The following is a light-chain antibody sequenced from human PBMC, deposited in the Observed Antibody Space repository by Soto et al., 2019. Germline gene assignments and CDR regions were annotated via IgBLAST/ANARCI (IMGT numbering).Light chain of an antibody. CDR1: NSNIGKNY. J-gene: IGLJ1*01. CDR2: ENN. CDR3: GTWDRSLTTSYV. Sequence: QSVLTQPPSVSATPGQKVIISCSGRNSNIGKNYVAWYQPLPGTAPKVLIYENNQRPSGIPDRSPAAKSPTSATLGITGPQTGEEADYYCGTWDRSLTTSYVFGTGTKVTVL. V-gene: IGLV1-51*01.